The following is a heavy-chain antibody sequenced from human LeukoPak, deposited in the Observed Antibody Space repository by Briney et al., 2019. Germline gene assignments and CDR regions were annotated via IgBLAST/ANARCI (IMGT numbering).Heavy chain of an antibody. D-gene: IGHD6-13*01. CDR1: GFTLSSYE. J-gene: IGHJ4*02. CDR3: AKDFMLAASLTSHDY. Sequence: GGSLRLSCTVSGFTLSSYEMSWIRQAPGKGLEWVSSVDYSADSTHYADSVKGRFTISRDNSKNTLYLQMNSLRAEDTAVYYCAKDFMLAASLTSHDYWGQGTLVTVSS. V-gene: IGHV3-23*01. CDR2: VDYSADST.